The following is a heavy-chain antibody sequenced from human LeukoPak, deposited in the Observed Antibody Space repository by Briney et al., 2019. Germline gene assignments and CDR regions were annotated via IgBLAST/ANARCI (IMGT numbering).Heavy chain of an antibody. V-gene: IGHV4-39*01. CDR1: GGSISSSSYY. CDR2: IYYSGST. Sequence: SETLSLTCTVSGGSISSSSYYWGWIRQPPGNGLEWIGSIYYSGSTYYNPSLKSRVTISVDTSKNQFSLKLSSVTAADTAVYYCARGNYYGSGSYPYYYYYMDVWGKGTTVTISS. CDR3: ARGNYYGSGSYPYYYYYMDV. J-gene: IGHJ6*03. D-gene: IGHD3-10*01.